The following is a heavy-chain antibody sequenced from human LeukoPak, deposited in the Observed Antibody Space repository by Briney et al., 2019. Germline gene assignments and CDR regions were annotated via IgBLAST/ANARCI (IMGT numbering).Heavy chain of an antibody. J-gene: IGHJ4*02. D-gene: IGHD5-12*01. CDR3: ARHVEREYSGHDGFDY. V-gene: IGHV4-59*08. Sequence: SETLSPTCTVSGGSISSYYWSWIRQPPGKGLEWIGYIYYSGSTKYNPSLKTRVTISVDTSKNQFSLRLSSVTAADTAVYYCARHVEREYSGHDGFDYWGQGTLVTVSS. CDR1: GGSISSYY. CDR2: IYYSGST.